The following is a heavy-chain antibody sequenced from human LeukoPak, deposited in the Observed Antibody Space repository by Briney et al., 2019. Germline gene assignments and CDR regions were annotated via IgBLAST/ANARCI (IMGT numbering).Heavy chain of an antibody. CDR3: ARDWSGVYDY. CDR2: IYTSGST. CDR1: GGSLSSYY. J-gene: IGHJ4*02. Sequence: PSETLSLTFTVSGGSLSSYYCGWIRQPAGEGMEWIGRIYTSGSTYYNPSLKSRVTMSVDTSKNQFSLKLSSVTAADMAVYYCARDWSGVYDYWGQGTLVTVSS. V-gene: IGHV4-4*07. D-gene: IGHD3-3*01.